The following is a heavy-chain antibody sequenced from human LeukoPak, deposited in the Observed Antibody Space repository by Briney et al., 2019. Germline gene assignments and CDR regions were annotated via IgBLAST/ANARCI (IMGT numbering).Heavy chain of an antibody. V-gene: IGHV3-23*01. J-gene: IGHJ4*02. D-gene: IGHD3-22*01. Sequence: PGGSLRLSCAAYGFTFSSYAMGWVRQAPGKGLEWVSAISGSGGSTYYADSVKGRFTISRDNSKNTLYLQMNSLRAEDTAVYYCAKALTDYYDSSGPTSLFDYWGQGTLVTVSS. CDR1: GFTFSSYA. CDR3: AKALTDYYDSSGPTSLFDY. CDR2: ISGSGGST.